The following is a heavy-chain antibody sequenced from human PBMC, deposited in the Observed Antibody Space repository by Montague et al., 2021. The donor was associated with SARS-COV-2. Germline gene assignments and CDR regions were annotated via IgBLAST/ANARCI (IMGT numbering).Heavy chain of an antibody. Sequence: SETLSLTCTVSGASMSGSYWGWVRQPPGKGPEWIWNIYSSGSTHYNPSLKSRVTISVDTSKSQISLRLTSVTAADTAVYYCVREGRSSAYAMDYWGQGTLVTVSS. V-gene: IGHV4-59*01. D-gene: IGHD3-22*01. CDR1: GASMSGSY. CDR2: IYSSGST. CDR3: VREGRSSAYAMDY. J-gene: IGHJ4*02.